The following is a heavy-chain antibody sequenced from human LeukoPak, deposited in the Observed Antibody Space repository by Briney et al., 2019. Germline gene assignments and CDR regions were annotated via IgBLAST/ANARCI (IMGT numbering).Heavy chain of an antibody. CDR1: GGSISSSNW. Sequence: SGTLSLTCAVSGGSISSSNWWSWVRQPPGKGLEWIGESYHSGRTNYNPSLESRVTISVDKSKNQFSLKLSSVTAADTAMYYCASGGGSWANWLDPWGQGTLDTVSS. CDR2: SYHSGRT. CDR3: ASGGGSWANWLDP. D-gene: IGHD3-16*01. V-gene: IGHV4-4*02. J-gene: IGHJ5*02.